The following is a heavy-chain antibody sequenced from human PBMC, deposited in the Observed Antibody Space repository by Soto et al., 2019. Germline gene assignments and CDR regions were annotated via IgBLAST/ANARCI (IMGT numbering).Heavy chain of an antibody. D-gene: IGHD5-12*01. CDR1: GFTLSSYS. CDR2: ISFSSSDI. J-gene: IGHJ4*02. V-gene: IGHV3-21*01. Sequence: EVQLVESGGGLVKPGGSLRLSCGASGFTLSSYSMNWVRQAPGKGLEWVSFISFSSSDIYYADSVKGRFTISRDNAKNSLYLQMNSLRAEDTAVYYCARGDLCGYGPFDYWGQGTLVTVSS. CDR3: ARGDLCGYGPFDY.